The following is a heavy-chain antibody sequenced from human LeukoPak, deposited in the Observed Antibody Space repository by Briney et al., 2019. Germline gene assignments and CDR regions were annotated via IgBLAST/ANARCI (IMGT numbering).Heavy chain of an antibody. CDR1: GGSISSHY. V-gene: IGHV4-59*11. J-gene: IGHJ4*02. Sequence: SETLSLTCTVSGGSISSHYWSWIRQPPGKGLEWIGYIYYSGSTNYNPSLKSRVTISVDTSKNQFSLKLSSVTAADTAVYYCARGHIAARPVFDYWGRGTLVTVSS. D-gene: IGHD6-6*01. CDR3: ARGHIAARPVFDY. CDR2: IYYSGST.